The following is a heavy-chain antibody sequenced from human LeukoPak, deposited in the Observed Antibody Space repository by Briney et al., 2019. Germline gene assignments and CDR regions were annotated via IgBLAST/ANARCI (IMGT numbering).Heavy chain of an antibody. V-gene: IGHV4-39*01. J-gene: IGHJ4*02. CDR1: GGSISSSSYY. Sequence: PSETLSLTCTVSGGSISSSSYYWGWIRQPPGKGLEWIGSIYYSGSTYYNPSLKSRVTISVDTSKNQFSLKLSSVTAADTAAYYCARRGRVSFDYWGQGTLVTVSS. D-gene: IGHD3-16*01. CDR3: ARRGRVSFDY. CDR2: IYYSGST.